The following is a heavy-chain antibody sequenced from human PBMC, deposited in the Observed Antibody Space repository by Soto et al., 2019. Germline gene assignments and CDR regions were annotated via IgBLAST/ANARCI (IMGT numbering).Heavy chain of an antibody. CDR1: GYTFTSYG. J-gene: IGHJ4*02. Sequence: GASVKVSFKGSGYTFTSYGISWVRQAPGQGLEWMGWISAYNGNTNYAQKLQGRVTMTNMDPVDTATYYCAHTPPAVNQLLYFDYWGQGTLVTVSS. CDR3: DY. V-gene: IGHV1-18*01. D-gene: IGHD2-2*01. CDR2: ISAYNGNT.